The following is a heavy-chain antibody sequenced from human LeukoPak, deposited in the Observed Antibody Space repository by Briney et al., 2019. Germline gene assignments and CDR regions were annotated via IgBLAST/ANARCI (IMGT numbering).Heavy chain of an antibody. Sequence: GASVKVSCKASGYTFTGYYMHWVRQAPGHGLEWMGWINPNSGGTNYAQKFQGRVTMTRDTSISTAYMELSRLRSDDTAVYYCARGLNIVVVPAANAEADYWGQGTLVTVSS. J-gene: IGHJ4*02. CDR3: ARGLNIVVVPAANAEADY. D-gene: IGHD2-2*01. CDR2: INPNSGGT. V-gene: IGHV1-2*02. CDR1: GYTFTGYY.